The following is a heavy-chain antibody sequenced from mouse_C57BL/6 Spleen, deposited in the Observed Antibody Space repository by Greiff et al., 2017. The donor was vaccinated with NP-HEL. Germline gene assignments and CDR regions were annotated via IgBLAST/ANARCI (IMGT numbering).Heavy chain of an antibody. J-gene: IGHJ4*01. CDR2: IDPETGGT. Sequence: QVQLKESGAELVRPGASVTLSCKASGYTFTDYEMHWVKQTPVHGLEWIGAIDPETGGTAYNQKFKGKAILTADKSSSTAYMQLSSLTSEDSAVYFCARPTGTDYAMDYWGQGTSVTVSS. CDR1: GYTFTDYE. V-gene: IGHV1-15*01. CDR3: ARPTGTDYAMDY. D-gene: IGHD4-1*02.